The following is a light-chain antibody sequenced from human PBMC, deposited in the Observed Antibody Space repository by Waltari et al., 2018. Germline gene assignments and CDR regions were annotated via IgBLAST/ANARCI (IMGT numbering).Light chain of an antibody. J-gene: IGKJ2*01. CDR1: KCIARRY. V-gene: IGKV3-20*01. CDR2: GSA. Sequence: RASKCIARRYLAGYHQNTGRAPSLLIYGSASRGAGIPDRVSGSGSGTDFTLTISRLEPEDFAVYYCQQYGSSVLYTFGQGTKQEIK. CDR3: QQYGSSVLYT.